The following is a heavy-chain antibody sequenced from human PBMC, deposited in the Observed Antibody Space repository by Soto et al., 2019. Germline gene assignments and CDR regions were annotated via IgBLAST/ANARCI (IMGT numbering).Heavy chain of an antibody. D-gene: IGHD5-12*01. CDR2: IYYSGST. CDR3: ARKDSGYADYMDV. V-gene: IGHV4-31*03. J-gene: IGHJ6*03. Sequence: QVQLQESGPGLVKPSQTLSLTCTVSGGSISSGGYYWSWIRQHPGKGLEWIGYIYYSGSTYYNPSHKSRVTMSVDTSENQFSLRLSSVTAADTAVYYCARKDSGYADYMDVWGKGTTVTVSS. CDR1: GGSISSGGYY.